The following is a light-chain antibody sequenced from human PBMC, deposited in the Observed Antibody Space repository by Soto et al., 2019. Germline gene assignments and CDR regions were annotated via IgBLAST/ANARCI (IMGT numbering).Light chain of an antibody. CDR3: SSYSSSTTHVV. CDR1: STDVGGFNY. V-gene: IGLV2-14*03. J-gene: IGLJ2*01. CDR2: DVT. Sequence: QSALTQPAFVSGSPGRSVTISSTGTSTDVGGFNYVSWYQHLPGRAPKLIIYDVTNRPSGISYRFSASKSGRTASLTISGLQAEDEADYYCSSYSSSTTHVVFGGGTKLTVL.